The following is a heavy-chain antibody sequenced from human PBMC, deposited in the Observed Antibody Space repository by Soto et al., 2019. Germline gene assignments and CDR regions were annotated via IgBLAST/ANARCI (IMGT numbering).Heavy chain of an antibody. J-gene: IGHJ4*02. CDR1: GGSISSYY. Sequence: SETLSLTCTVSGGSISSYYWSWIRQPPGKGLEWIGYIYYSGSTNYNPSLKSRVTISVDTSKNQFSLKLSSVTAADTAVYYCARDCSLRSRATTTCYFDYWGQGTLVTVSS. CDR2: IYYSGST. D-gene: IGHD1-26*01. CDR3: ARDCSLRSRATTTCYFDY. V-gene: IGHV4-59*01.